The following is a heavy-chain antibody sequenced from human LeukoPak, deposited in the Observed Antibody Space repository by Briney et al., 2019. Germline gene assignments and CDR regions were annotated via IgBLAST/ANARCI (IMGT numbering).Heavy chain of an antibody. CDR2: IYPGDSDT. CDR1: GYSFTSYW. CDR3: ARHRMAPQRTTMVRGVTVYYYYMDV. V-gene: IGHV5-51*01. D-gene: IGHD3-10*01. J-gene: IGHJ6*03. Sequence: GESLKISCKGSGYSFTSYWIGWVRQMPGKGLEWMGIIYPGDSDTRYSPSFQGQVTISADKSISTAYLQWSSLKASDTAMYYCARHRMAPQRTTMVRGVTVYYYYMDVWGKGTTVTISS.